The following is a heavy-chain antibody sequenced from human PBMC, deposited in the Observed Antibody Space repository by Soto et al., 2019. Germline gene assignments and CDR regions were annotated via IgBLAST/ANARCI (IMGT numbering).Heavy chain of an antibody. V-gene: IGHV3-30-3*01. CDR2: ISYGSTYK. CDR3: ARARCSGWRYLAL. J-gene: IGHJ4*02. D-gene: IGHD2-15*01. CDR1: GFTFNTYT. Sequence: QVQLVESGGGVVQPGRSLTVSCAASGFTFNTYTIHWVRQAPGKGLEWVAVISYGSTYKYYADSVKGRFTISRDESKNTLSLQRNTLTVGDTAVYYCARARCSGWRYLALWGQGTLVTVSS.